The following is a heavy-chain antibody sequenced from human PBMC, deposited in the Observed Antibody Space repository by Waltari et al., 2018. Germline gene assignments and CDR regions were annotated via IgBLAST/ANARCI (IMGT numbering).Heavy chain of an antibody. D-gene: IGHD6-19*01. CDR1: GFTFRNYW. CDR3: ARDTVAGTQ. CDR2: INQDGREK. V-gene: IGHV3-7*03. Sequence: EVQLVESGGGLVQPGGSLRLSCAASGFTFRNYWMSWVRQAPGKGLGWGANINQDGREKNYVDSVKGRFTISRDNAKNSLYLQMNSLRAEDTAVYYCARDTVAGTQWGLGTLVTVSS. J-gene: IGHJ4*01.